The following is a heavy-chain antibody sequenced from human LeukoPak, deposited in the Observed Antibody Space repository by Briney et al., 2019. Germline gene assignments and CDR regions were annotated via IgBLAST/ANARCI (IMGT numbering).Heavy chain of an antibody. V-gene: IGHV1-8*03. CDR3: ARGRRTLRYFDWLSRLLDY. CDR2: MNPNSGNT. Sequence: ASVRVSCKASGYTFTSYDINWVRQATGQGLEWMGWMNPNSGNTGYAQKFQGRVTITRNTSISTAYMELSSLRSEDTAVYYCARGRRTLRYFDWLSRLLDYWGQGTLVTVSS. CDR1: GYTFTSYD. J-gene: IGHJ4*02. D-gene: IGHD3-9*01.